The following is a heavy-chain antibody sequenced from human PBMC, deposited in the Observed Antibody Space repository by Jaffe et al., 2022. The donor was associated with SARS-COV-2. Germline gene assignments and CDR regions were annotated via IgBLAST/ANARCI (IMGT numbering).Heavy chain of an antibody. Sequence: QVQLVESGGGLVKPGGSLRLSCAASGFTFSDYYMSWIRQAPGKGLEWVSYISSSGSTIYYADSVKGRFTISRDNAKNSLYLQMNSLRAEDTAVYYCARAPTRPGIAAAGPDWYFDLWGRGTLVTVSS. J-gene: IGHJ2*01. CDR2: ISSSGSTI. CDR3: ARAPTRPGIAAAGPDWYFDL. CDR1: GFTFSDYY. V-gene: IGHV3-11*01. D-gene: IGHD6-13*01.